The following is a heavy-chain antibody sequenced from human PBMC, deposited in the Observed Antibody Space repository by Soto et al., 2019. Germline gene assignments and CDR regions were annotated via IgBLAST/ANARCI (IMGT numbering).Heavy chain of an antibody. CDR2: VYYSGGA. Sequence: SETLSLTCAVSGVSIHNSHSFWAWIRQPPGKGLEFIGSVYYSGGANYNPSLKSRVTISVDTSKNQLSLRVNSVTAADTAVYYCGRVVEGATRHTDFDSWGQGTPVTVSS. V-gene: IGHV4-39*01. CDR1: GVSIHNSHSF. CDR3: GRVVEGATRHTDFDS. D-gene: IGHD2-15*01. J-gene: IGHJ5*01.